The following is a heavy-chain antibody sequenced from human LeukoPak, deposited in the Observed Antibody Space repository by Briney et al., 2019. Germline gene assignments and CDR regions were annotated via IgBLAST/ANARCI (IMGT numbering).Heavy chain of an antibody. CDR3: ARRGESASYGDYRLDY. J-gene: IGHJ4*02. D-gene: IGHD4-17*01. CDR2: ISGSSGLT. Sequence: GGSLRLSCAASGFTFSNYAMSWVRQAPGRGLEWVSAISGSSGLTYYADSVKGRFTISRDNSKNTLFLQMNSLRAEDTAVYYCARRGESASYGDYRLDYWGQGTLVTVSS. CDR1: GFTFSNYA. V-gene: IGHV3-23*01.